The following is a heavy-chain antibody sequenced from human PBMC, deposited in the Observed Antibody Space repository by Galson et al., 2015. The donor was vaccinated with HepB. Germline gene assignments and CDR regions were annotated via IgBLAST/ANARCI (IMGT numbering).Heavy chain of an antibody. V-gene: IGHV7-4-1*02. CDR2: ISTRTGNP. CDR3: ARSLSSAWYNWSDP. CDR1: GYTFTDYA. Sequence: SCKASGYTFTDYAINWVRQAPGQGLEWMGWISTRTGNPTYAQGFIGRFVFSLDTSVSTAYLQISSLKTEDTAVYYCARSLSSAWYNWSDPWGQGTQVTASS. J-gene: IGHJ5*02. D-gene: IGHD3-22*01.